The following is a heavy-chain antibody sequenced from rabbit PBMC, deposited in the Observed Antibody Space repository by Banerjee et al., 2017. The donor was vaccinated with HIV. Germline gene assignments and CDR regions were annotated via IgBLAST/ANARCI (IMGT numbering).Heavy chain of an antibody. Sequence: QSLEESGGDLVKPGASLTLTCAASGFSFSNNYYICWVRQAPGKGLEWIACIYTGSGSAYYASWAKGRFTISKTSSTTVTLQMTSLTAADTATYFCARGSTMTNLWGPGTLVTVS. J-gene: IGHJ4*01. CDR3: ARGSTMTNL. D-gene: IGHD2-1*01. CDR1: GFSFSNNYY. CDR2: IYTGSGSA. V-gene: IGHV1S40*01.